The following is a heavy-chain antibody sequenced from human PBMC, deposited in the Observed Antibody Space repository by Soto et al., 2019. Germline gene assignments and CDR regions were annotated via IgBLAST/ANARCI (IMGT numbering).Heavy chain of an antibody. CDR2: IYYSGST. V-gene: IGHV4-31*03. D-gene: IGHD3-10*01. CDR3: ARDIWDYGSGKNYYYGMDV. CDR1: GGSISSGCYY. J-gene: IGHJ6*02. Sequence: SETLSLTCTVSGGSISSGCYYWSWIRQHPGKGLEWIGYIYYSGSTYYNPSLKSRVTISVDTSKNQFSLKLSSVTAADTAVYYCARDIWDYGSGKNYYYGMDVWGQGTTVTVSS.